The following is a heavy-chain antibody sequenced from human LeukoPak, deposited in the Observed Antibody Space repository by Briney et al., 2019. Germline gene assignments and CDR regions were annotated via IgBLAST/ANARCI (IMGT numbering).Heavy chain of an antibody. CDR3: AKDVRVGGGGMDV. J-gene: IGHJ6*02. Sequence: GGSLRLSCAASGFTFSNYAMNWVRQAPGKGLEWVSLISSSGDNAYYADSVRGRFTISRDKSKNTVSLQMNSLRGEDTAVYYCAKDVRVGGGGMDVWGQGTPVTVSS. CDR1: GFTFSNYA. D-gene: IGHD1-26*01. CDR2: ISSSGDNA. V-gene: IGHV3-23*01.